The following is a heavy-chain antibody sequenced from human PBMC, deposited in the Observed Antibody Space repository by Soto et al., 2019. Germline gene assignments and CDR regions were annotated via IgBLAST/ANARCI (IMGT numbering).Heavy chain of an antibody. J-gene: IGHJ6*02. CDR2: IYYSGST. Sequence: SETLSLTCTVSGGYISCYYWSRIRQPPGKGLEWIGYIYYSGSTNYNPFLKTRVTISVDTSKNQFSLKLSSVTAADTAVYYCVRSKSRTPHNYYSYGVDVCGQGTTVTASS. CDR3: VRSKSRTPHNYYSYGVDV. CDR1: GGYISCYY. V-gene: IGHV4-59*01.